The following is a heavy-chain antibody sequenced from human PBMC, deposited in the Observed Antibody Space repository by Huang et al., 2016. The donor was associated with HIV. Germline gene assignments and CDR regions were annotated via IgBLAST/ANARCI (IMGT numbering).Heavy chain of an antibody. CDR2: FHYAGRT. Sequence: LRESGSRLVKTSETLSLTCTIAGTSISGNSKYWGWIRQSPGKGLEWISSFHYAGRTYYYPSLKGRVSMSVDTSHNQHVSRTMASVTAADTAVYYCASGVVVVATSRFYFEQWGGVILVTVPP. J-gene: IGHJ4*02. CDR3: ASGVVVVATSRFYFEQ. D-gene: IGHD2-21*01. CDR1: GTSISGNSKY. V-gene: IGHV4-39*02.